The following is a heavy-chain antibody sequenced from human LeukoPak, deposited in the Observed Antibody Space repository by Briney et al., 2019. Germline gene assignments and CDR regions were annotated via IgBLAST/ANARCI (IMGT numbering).Heavy chain of an antibody. J-gene: IGHJ4*02. D-gene: IGHD1-1*01. V-gene: IGHV3-7*01. CDR1: GFTFSSYW. CDR2: IKQDGSEK. CDR3: ARVRRQRLERIYFDS. Sequence: PGGSLRLSCAASGFTFSSYWMSWVRQAPGKGLEWVANIKQDGSEKYYVDSAKGRFTISRDNAKNSLYLQMNSLRAEDTAVYYCARVRRQRLERIYFDSWGQGILVTVSS.